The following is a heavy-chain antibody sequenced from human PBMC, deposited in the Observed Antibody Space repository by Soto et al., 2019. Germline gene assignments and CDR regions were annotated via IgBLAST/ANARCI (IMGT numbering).Heavy chain of an antibody. CDR2: IKSKTDGGTT. J-gene: IGHJ6*02. D-gene: IGHD2-2*01. CDR1: GFTFSNAW. Sequence: EVQLVESGGGLVKPGGSLRLSCAASGFTFSNAWMTWVRQAPGKGLEWVGRIKSKTDGGTTDYAATVKGRFTISRDDSKNTLYLQMNSLKTEDTAVYYCTTDSDQLLSVGYYYCGMDVWGQGTTVTVSS. V-gene: IGHV3-15*07. CDR3: TTDSDQLLSVGYYYCGMDV.